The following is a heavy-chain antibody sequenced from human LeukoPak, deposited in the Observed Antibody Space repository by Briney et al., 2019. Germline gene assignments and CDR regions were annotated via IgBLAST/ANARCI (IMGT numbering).Heavy chain of an antibody. J-gene: IGHJ5*02. CDR2: INHSGST. CDR3: ARAPLRITMIRGLNWFDP. Sequence: PSETLSLTCTVSGGSISSSSYYWGWIRQPPGKGLEWIGEINHSGSTNYNPSLKSRVTISVDTSKNQFSLKLSSVTAADTAVYYCARAPLRITMIRGLNWFDPWGQGTLVTVPS. V-gene: IGHV4-39*07. D-gene: IGHD3-10*01. CDR1: GGSISSSSYY.